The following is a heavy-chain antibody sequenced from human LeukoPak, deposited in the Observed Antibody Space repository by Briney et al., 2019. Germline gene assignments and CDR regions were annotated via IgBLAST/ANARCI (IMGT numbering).Heavy chain of an antibody. CDR3: ARDGVRDGLYFDR. V-gene: IGHV3-21*01. CDR2: IFPSSDEI. J-gene: IGHJ4*02. CDR1: GFTFSDFP. Sequence: GGSLRLSCAASGFTFSDFPMIWVRQAPGKGLEWVSSIFPSSDEIHYADSVKGRFTISRDNAKNSLYLQMNSLRDEDTAVYSCARDGVRDGLYFDRWGQGTLVTVSS. D-gene: IGHD5-24*01.